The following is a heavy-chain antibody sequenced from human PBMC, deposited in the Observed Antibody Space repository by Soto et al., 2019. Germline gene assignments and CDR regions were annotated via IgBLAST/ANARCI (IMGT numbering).Heavy chain of an antibody. J-gene: IGHJ4*02. CDR1: GFTFNTHG. CDR3: ARDLCSTSYCLDS. D-gene: IGHD3-10*01. V-gene: IGHV3-33*01. Sequence: VQLVESGGDVVQPGRSLRLSCAASGFTFNTHGFHWVRQTPGKGLEWVAVIWFDGSNKYYSDSVKGRFTISRDNTENTVYLQLNSLRAEDTAVYYCARDLCSTSYCLDSWGQGTQVTVSS. CDR2: IWFDGSNK.